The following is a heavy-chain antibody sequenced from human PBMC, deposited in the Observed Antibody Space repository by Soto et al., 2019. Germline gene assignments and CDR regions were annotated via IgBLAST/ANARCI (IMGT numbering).Heavy chain of an antibody. D-gene: IGHD2-2*02. CDR1: GYTFTSYG. CDR3: ARSRIVVVPAAIPDAFDI. V-gene: IGHV1-8*01. CDR2: MNPNSGNT. Sequence: GASVKVSCKASGYTFTSYGINWVRQATGQGLEWMGWMNPNSGNTGYAQKFQGRVTMTRNTSISTAYMELSSLRSEDTAVYYCARSRIVVVPAAIPDAFDIWGQGTMVTVSS. J-gene: IGHJ3*02.